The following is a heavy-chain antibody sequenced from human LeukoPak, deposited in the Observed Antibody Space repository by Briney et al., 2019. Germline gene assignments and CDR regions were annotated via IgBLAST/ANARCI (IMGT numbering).Heavy chain of an antibody. V-gene: IGHV1-69*13. Sequence: ASVKVSCKASGGTFSSYAISWVRQAPGQGLEWMGGIIPIFGTANYAQKFQGRVTITADESTSTAYMVLSSLRSEDTAVYYCARMDMEYYDILTGYYGYWGQGTLVTVSS. CDR3: ARMDMEYYDILTGYYGY. CDR1: GGTFSSYA. J-gene: IGHJ4*02. D-gene: IGHD3-9*01. CDR2: IIPIFGTA.